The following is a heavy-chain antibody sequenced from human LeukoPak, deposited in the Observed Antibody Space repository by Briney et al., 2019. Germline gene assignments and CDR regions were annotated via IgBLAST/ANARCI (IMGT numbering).Heavy chain of an antibody. Sequence: GSLRLSCAASGFTFSDYYMSWIRQPPGKGLEWIGSIYYSGSTYYNPSLKSRVTISVDTSKNQFSLKLSSVTAADTAVYYCARLKRIYYMDVWGKGTTVTVSS. V-gene: IGHV4-39*01. CDR3: ARLKRIYYMDV. CDR2: IYYSGST. CDR1: GFTFSDYY. D-gene: IGHD3-10*01. J-gene: IGHJ6*03.